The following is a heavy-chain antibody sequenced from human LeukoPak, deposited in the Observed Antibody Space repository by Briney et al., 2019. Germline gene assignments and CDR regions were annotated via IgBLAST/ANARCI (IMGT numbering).Heavy chain of an antibody. V-gene: IGHV3-48*02. D-gene: IGHD1-1*01. CDR1: GVTFSSYS. Sequence: VGSLRLSCAASGVTFSSYSMNCGRQAPGKGLEWVSYISSSSSTTYYADSAKVRFTISRDNAKHSLYLQMGSLRDGDRAVYYCARNGWKSLDYWGRGTLVSVSS. CDR3: ARNGWKSLDY. J-gene: IGHJ4*02. CDR2: ISSSSSTT.